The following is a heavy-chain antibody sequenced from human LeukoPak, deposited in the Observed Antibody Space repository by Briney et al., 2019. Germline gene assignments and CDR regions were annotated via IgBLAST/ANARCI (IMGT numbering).Heavy chain of an antibody. CDR1: GYTFTSYA. Sequence: ASVKVSCKASGYTFTSYAMHWVRQAPGQRLEWMGWINAGNGNTKYPQKFQGRVTITRDTSASTAYMELSSLRSEDTAVYYCARSKGGPYSSSWYGDYWGQGTLVTVSS. CDR3: ARSKGGPYSSSWYGDY. V-gene: IGHV1-3*01. D-gene: IGHD6-13*01. J-gene: IGHJ4*02. CDR2: INAGNGNT.